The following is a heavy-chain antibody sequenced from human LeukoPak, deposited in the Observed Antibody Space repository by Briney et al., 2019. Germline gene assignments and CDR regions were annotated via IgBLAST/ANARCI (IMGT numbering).Heavy chain of an antibody. CDR2: ISWNSGRL. J-gene: IGHJ6*04. CDR3: AKSTYYDIWSGYMDV. CDR1: GFSFDDSA. Sequence: GGSLRLSCAASGFSFDDSAMHWVRQAPGKGPEWVSGISWNSGRLGYADSVKGRFTISRDNANNSLYLQMNSLRPEDMALYYCAKSTYYDIWSGYMDVWGKGTTVTVSS. D-gene: IGHD3-3*01. V-gene: IGHV3-9*03.